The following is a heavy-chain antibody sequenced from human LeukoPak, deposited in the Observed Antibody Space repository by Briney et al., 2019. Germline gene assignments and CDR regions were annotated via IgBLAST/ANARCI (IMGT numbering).Heavy chain of an antibody. Sequence: GGSLRLSCAASGFTFSSYTMNWVRQSPGKGLDWVAFIRNDGNKKNYAESVKGRFTISRDNSKNTLYLQMDSLSAEDTAVYYCVKVDTWGKGTLVTVSS. CDR3: VKVDT. D-gene: IGHD5-18*01. J-gene: IGHJ4*02. CDR2: IRNDGNKK. CDR1: GFTFSSYT. V-gene: IGHV3-30*02.